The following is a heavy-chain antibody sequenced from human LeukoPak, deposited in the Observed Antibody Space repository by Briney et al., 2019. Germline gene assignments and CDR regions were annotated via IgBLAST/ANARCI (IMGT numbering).Heavy chain of an antibody. CDR3: ARQSINYYDSSGCFDY. CDR1: GYSFTSYW. J-gene: IGHJ4*02. D-gene: IGHD3-22*01. V-gene: IGHV5-51*01. CDR2: IYPGDSDT. Sequence: LGESLKISCKGSGYSFTSYWIGWVRQMPGKGLEWMGIIYPGDSDTRYSPSFQGQVTISADKSISTAYLQWSSLKASDTAMYYCARQSINYYDSSGCFDYWGQGTLVTVSS.